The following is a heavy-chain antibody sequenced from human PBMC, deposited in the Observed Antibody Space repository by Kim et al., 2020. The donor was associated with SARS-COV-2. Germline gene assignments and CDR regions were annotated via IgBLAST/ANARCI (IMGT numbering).Heavy chain of an antibody. Sequence: SETLSLTCAVSGGSISSGGYSWSWIRQPPGKGLEWIGYIYHSGSTYYNPSLKSRVTISVDRSKNQFSLKLNSVTAADTALYYCARAPPPFRGYFDCWGQGTLVTVSS. D-gene: IGHD3-10*01. V-gene: IGHV4-30-2*01. CDR3: ARAPPPFRGYFDC. CDR2: IYHSGST. J-gene: IGHJ4*02. CDR1: GGSISSGGYS.